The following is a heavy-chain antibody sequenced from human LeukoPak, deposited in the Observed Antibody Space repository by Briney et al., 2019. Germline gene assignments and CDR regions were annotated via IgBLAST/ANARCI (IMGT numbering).Heavy chain of an antibody. D-gene: IGHD3-9*01. J-gene: IGHJ3*02. CDR3: ATYWRHFDWLLSDI. CDR1: GFTFGDYW. V-gene: IGHV3-7*05. CDR2: IKQDGSEN. Sequence: GRSLRLSCEASGFTFGDYWMTWVRQAPGKGLDGVANIKQDGSENHYVDSVKGRFTISRDNAKNSLYLQMNSLRAEDTAVYYCATYWRHFDWLLSDIWGLGTMVTVSS.